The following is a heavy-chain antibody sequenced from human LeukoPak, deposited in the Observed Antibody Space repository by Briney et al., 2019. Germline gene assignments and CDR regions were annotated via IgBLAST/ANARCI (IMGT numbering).Heavy chain of an antibody. Sequence: SETLSLTCTVSGGSISSRSYYWGWIRQPPGKGLEWIGTIYYSGSTYYNPSLKSRVTISVDTSKNQFSLNLTSLTAADTAVYYCAKGGKGFPLGLRFDSWGQGTLVSVSS. J-gene: IGHJ4*02. CDR1: GGSISSRSYY. CDR3: AKGGKGFPLGLRFDS. D-gene: IGHD2-21*01. CDR2: IYYSGST. V-gene: IGHV4-39*07.